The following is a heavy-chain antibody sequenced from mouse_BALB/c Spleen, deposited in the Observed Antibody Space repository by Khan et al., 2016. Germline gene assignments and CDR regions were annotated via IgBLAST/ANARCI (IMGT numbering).Heavy chain of an antibody. V-gene: IGHV14-3*02. D-gene: IGHD2-3*01. CDR3: ARPGYDGYDEVAY. Sequence: VQLKQSGAELVKPGASVKLSCTASGFNIKDTYIHWVKQRPEQGLEWIGRIDPANGNTKYDPKFQGKATITADTSSNTAYLQLSRLTSEDTAVYYCARPGYDGYDEVAYWGQGTLVTVAA. CDR2: IDPANGNT. J-gene: IGHJ3*01. CDR1: GFNIKDTY.